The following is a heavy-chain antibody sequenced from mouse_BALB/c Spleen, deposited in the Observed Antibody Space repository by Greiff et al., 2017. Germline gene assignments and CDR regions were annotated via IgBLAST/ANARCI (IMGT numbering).Heavy chain of an antibody. J-gene: IGHJ2*01. V-gene: IGHV5-9-4*01. Sequence: EVMLVESGGGLVKPGGSLKLSCAASGFTFSSYAMSWVRQSPEKRLEWVAEISSGGSYTYYPDTVTGRFTISRDNAKNTLYLEMSSLRSEDTAMYYCARRAGTSPYFDYWGQGTTLTVSS. D-gene: IGHD3-3*01. CDR2: ISSGGSYT. CDR1: GFTFSSYA. CDR3: ARRAGTSPYFDY.